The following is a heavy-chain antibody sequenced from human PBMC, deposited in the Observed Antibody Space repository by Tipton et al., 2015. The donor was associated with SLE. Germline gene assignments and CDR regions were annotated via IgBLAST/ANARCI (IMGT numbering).Heavy chain of an antibody. Sequence: SLRLSCAASGFTFSSYWMSWVRQAPGKGLEWVANIKQDGSEKYYVDSVKGRFTISRDNAKNTLYLQMNSLRAEDTAVYYCAREGSGGGNPLDFWGQGTLVIVSS. D-gene: IGHD4-23*01. CDR1: GFTFSSYW. J-gene: IGHJ4*02. CDR2: IKQDGSEK. V-gene: IGHV3-7*01. CDR3: AREGSGGGNPLDF.